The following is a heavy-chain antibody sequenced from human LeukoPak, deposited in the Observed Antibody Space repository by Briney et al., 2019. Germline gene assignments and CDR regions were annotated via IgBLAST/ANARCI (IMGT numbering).Heavy chain of an antibody. V-gene: IGHV4-31*03. Sequence: SETLSLTCTVSGDSISSATYYWGWIHHHPGKGLEWIGHIFYSGSTYYNPSLKSRITISVDTSKNQFSLKLGSVTAADTAVYYCSRVSSSGYYDVEYFFDYWGQGTLVTVAS. D-gene: IGHD3-22*01. CDR3: SRVSSSGYYDVEYFFDY. J-gene: IGHJ4*02. CDR2: IFYSGST. CDR1: GDSISSATYY.